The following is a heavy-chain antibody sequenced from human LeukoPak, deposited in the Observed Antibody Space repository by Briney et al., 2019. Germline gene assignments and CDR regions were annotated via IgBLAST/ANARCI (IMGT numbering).Heavy chain of an antibody. CDR2: ISSSGTTI. V-gene: IGHV3-48*03. CDR3: AKDMKIPAAPAHHSVFSYYMDV. Sequence: PGGSLRLSCAASGFTFSSYEMNWVRQAPGKGLEWVSYISSSGTTIYYADSVKGRFTISRDNAKNSLYLQMNSLRAEDTALYYCAKDMKIPAAPAHHSVFSYYMDVWGKGTTVTISS. CDR1: GFTFSSYE. J-gene: IGHJ6*03. D-gene: IGHD6-25*01.